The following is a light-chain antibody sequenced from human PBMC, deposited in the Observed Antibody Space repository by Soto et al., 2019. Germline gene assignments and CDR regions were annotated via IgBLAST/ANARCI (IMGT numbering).Light chain of an antibody. CDR3: QQYYSTPPYT. CDR1: QSVLYSSNNKNY. CDR2: LAS. V-gene: IGKV4-1*01. J-gene: IGKJ2*01. Sequence: DIVMTQSPDSLAVSLGERATINCKSSQSVLYSSNNKNYLAWYQQKPGQPPKLLIYLASTRESGVPDRFTGSGSGTDFPLTISSLQAEDVAVYYCQQYYSTPPYTFGQGTKLEI.